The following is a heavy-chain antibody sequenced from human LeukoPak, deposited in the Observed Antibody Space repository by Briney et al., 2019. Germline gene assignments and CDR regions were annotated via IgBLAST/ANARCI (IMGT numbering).Heavy chain of an antibody. CDR2: INYSGST. Sequence: SETLSLTCAVYGGSFSGYYWSWIRQPPGKGLEWIGEINYSGSTNYNPSLKSRVTISVDTSKNQFSLKLSSVTAADTAVYYCARWSIAARQSFDYWGQGTLVTVSS. CDR1: GGSFSGYY. D-gene: IGHD6-6*01. V-gene: IGHV4-34*01. J-gene: IGHJ4*02. CDR3: ARWSIAARQSFDY.